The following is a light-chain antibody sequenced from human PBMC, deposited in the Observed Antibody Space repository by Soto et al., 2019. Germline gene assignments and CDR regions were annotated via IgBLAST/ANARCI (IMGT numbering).Light chain of an antibody. V-gene: IGKV1-5*03. Sequence: DIQMTQSPSTLSASVGDRATIACRASQSIGSWLAWHQQKPGKAPKLLTYKASTLESGVSSRFSGSGSGTDFTLTISSLQPDDFATYYSQQYNTYRAFGQVTEVYIX. CDR1: QSIGSW. CDR3: QQYNTYRA. J-gene: IGKJ1*01. CDR2: KAS.